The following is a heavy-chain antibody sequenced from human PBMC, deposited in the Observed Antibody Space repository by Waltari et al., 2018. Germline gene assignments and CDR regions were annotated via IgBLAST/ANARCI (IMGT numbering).Heavy chain of an antibody. CDR2: IYSGATT. J-gene: IGHJ4*02. CDR1: GFNVSRKY. D-gene: IGHD3-3*01. V-gene: IGHV3-66*02. CDR3: AIEKPTSDDFWSGREYYFDY. Sequence: EVKLVESGGGLVQPGGSLRLSCAVSGFNVSRKYMSWVRQAPGKGLEWISVIYSGATTYYADSVRGRFTLPRDNSKNTLFLQMDSLRVEDTAIYYCAIEKPTSDDFWSGREYYFDYWGQGTLVTVSS.